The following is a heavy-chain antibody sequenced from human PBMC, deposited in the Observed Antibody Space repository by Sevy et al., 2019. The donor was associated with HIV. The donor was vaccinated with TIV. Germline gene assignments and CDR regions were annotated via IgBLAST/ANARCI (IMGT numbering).Heavy chain of an antibody. CDR1: GGSISNHY. V-gene: IGHV4-59*11. J-gene: IGHJ6*02. CDR3: AASNPTLSYGMDI. D-gene: IGHD4-4*01. CDR2: LDYSTRT. Sequence: SETLSLTCTVSGGSISNHYWNWIRQPPGKGLEWIGYLDYSTRTNYNPSLKSRVTISADTSKNEFSLKLSSVPAADTAVYYCAASNPTLSYGMDIWGQGTTVTVSS.